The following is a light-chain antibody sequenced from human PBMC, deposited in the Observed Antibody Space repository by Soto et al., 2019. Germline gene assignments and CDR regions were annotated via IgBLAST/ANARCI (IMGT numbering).Light chain of an antibody. J-gene: IGLJ3*02. CDR1: NIGSKS. CDR2: DDT. Sequence: SYELTQAPSMSVAPGQTARITCGGNNIGSKSVHWYQQRPGQAPVVVIYDDTDRPSGIPERFSGSNSGNTATLTISGVEAGAEADYYCQVRETNTDHLVFGGGTKLTGL. CDR3: QVRETNTDHLV. V-gene: IGLV3-21*02.